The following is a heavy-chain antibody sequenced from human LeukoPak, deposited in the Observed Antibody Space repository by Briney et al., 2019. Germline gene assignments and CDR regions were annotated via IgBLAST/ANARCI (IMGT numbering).Heavy chain of an antibody. CDR2: INHSGST. CDR1: GGSFSGYY. J-gene: IGHJ4*02. Sequence: SETLSLTCAVCGGSFSGYYWSWIRQPPGKGLEWIGEINHSGSTNYNPSLKSRVTISVDTSKNQFSLKLSSVTAADTAVYYCARGGPRNYYYDSSGYYYEGGYWGQGTLVTVSS. CDR3: ARGGPRNYYYDSSGYYYEGGY. V-gene: IGHV4-34*01. D-gene: IGHD3-22*01.